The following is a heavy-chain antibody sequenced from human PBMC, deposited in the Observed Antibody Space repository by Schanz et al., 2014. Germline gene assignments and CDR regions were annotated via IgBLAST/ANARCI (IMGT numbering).Heavy chain of an antibody. J-gene: IGHJ3*01. CDR3: TRDRGALINHNDALDL. CDR2: VIPIRGTA. CDR1: GGTFSSNG. V-gene: IGHV1-69*04. Sequence: QVQLVQSGAEVKKPGSSVKVSCKASGGTFSSNGISWVRQAPGQGLEWMGRVIPIRGTAHYAQKFQGRVTITADMSTSTAYMELSSLRSEDTAVYYCTRDRGALINHNDALDLWGQGTMVSVSS. D-gene: IGHD3-16*01.